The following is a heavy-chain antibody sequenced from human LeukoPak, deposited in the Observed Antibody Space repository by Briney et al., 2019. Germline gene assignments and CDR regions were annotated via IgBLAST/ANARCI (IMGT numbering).Heavy chain of an antibody. Sequence: SETLSLTCAVSGYSISSGYVWAWIRQPPGRGLEWIGSISHSGSRYYNSSLKSRVIISVDTSNNHFSLKLTSVTAADTATYYCARDGYYYDGSFEYWGQGIRVAVSS. J-gene: IGHJ4*02. CDR1: GYSISSGYV. CDR2: ISHSGSR. D-gene: IGHD3-22*01. CDR3: ARDGYYYDGSFEY. V-gene: IGHV4-38-2*02.